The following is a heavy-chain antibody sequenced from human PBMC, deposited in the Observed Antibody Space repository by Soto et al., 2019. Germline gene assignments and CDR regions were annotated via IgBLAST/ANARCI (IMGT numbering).Heavy chain of an antibody. D-gene: IGHD1-26*01. CDR1: GYTSTGYY. CDR2: INPNSGGT. Sequence: ASVKVSCKASGYTSTGYYMHWVRQAPGQGLEWMGWINPNSGGTNYAQKFQGWVTMTRDTSISTAYMELSRLRSDDTAVYYCARDLVLRRRDSGSYGHPYYGMDVWGQGTTVTVSS. CDR3: ARDLVLRRRDSGSYGHPYYGMDV. V-gene: IGHV1-2*04. J-gene: IGHJ6*02.